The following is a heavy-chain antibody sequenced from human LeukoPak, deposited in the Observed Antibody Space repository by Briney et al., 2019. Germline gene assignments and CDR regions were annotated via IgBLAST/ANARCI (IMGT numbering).Heavy chain of an antibody. J-gene: IGHJ4*02. CDR3: AKDGLYSGSELGDS. CDR2: INHSGST. D-gene: IGHD1-26*01. CDR1: GGSFSGYY. V-gene: IGHV4-34*01. Sequence: SETLSLTCAVYGGSFSGYYWSWIRQPPGKGLEWIGEINHSGSTNYNPSLKSRFTMSVDTSKNQFSLKLSSVTAADTAVYYCAKDGLYSGSELGDSWGQGTLVTVSS.